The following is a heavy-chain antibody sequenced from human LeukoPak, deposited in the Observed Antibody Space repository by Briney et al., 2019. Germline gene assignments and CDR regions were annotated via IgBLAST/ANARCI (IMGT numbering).Heavy chain of an antibody. Sequence: SETLSLTCAVYGGSFSGYYWSWIRQPPGKGLEWIGEINHSGSTNYNPSLKSRVTISVDTSKNQFSLKLSSVTAADTAVYYCARDRPGRITMVRGVISPWGQGTLVTVSS. CDR3: ARDRPGRITMVRGVISP. CDR2: INHSGST. D-gene: IGHD3-10*01. CDR1: GGSFSGYY. J-gene: IGHJ5*02. V-gene: IGHV4-34*01.